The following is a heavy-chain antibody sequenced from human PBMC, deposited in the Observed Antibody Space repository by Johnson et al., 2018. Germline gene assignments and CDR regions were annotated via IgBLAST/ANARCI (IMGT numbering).Heavy chain of an antibody. D-gene: IGHD4-17*01. V-gene: IGHV3-49*03. CDR3: TSGSYGHAFAF. J-gene: IGHJ3*01. Sequence: VQLVESGGGLVQPGRSLRLSCTASGFTFGDYAMTWFRQAPGKGLEWVGFIRSKAYGGTTEYAASVKGRFTIPRDDSKSIAYLQMNSLKTEDTAVYYCTSGSYGHAFAFWGQGTMVTVSS. CDR2: IRSKAYGGTT. CDR1: GFTFGDYA.